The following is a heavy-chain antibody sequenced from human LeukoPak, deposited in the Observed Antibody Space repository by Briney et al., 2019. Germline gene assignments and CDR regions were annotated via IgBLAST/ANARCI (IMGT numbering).Heavy chain of an antibody. CDR2: ISRSGNTI. CDR1: GLTFSGCE. D-gene: IGHD3-10*01. Sequence: QPGGSLRLSCAISGLTFSGCELTWVRQAPGKGLEWISYISRSGNTIYYADSVKGRFTTSRDNAKNSLYLQMNSLRVEDTAVYYCARVATMVRVPLDALDIWGQGTMVSVSS. CDR3: ARVATMVRVPLDALDI. J-gene: IGHJ3*02. V-gene: IGHV3-48*03.